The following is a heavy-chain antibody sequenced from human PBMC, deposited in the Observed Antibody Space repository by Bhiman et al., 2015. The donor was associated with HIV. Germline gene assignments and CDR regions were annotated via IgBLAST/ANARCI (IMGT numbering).Heavy chain of an antibody. CDR1: GFTFDDYA. D-gene: IGHD3-22*01. CDR2: ISWNSGRI. CDR3: AKELADLYYYDGSGSILGDAFDI. Sequence: EVQLVESGGGLVQPGRSLRLSCAASGFTFDDYAMHWVRQAPGKGLEWVSGISWNSGRIGYADSVKGRFTISRDDAKDSLFLQMNSLRTEDTALYYCAKELADLYYYDGSGSILGDAFDIWGQGTMVTSLQ. J-gene: IGHJ3*02. V-gene: IGHV3-9*01.